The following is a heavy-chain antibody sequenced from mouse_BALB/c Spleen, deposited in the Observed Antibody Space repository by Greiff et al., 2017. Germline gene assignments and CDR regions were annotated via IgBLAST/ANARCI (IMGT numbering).Heavy chain of an antibody. CDR3: ARDDWFAY. Sequence: EVKLMESGGGLVQPGGSRKLSCAASGFTFSDYGMAWVRQAPGKGPEWVAFISNLAYSIYYADTVTGRFTISRENAKNTLYLEMSSLRSEDTAMYYCARDDWFAYWGQGTLVTVSA. CDR2: ISNLAYSI. V-gene: IGHV5-15*02. J-gene: IGHJ3*01. CDR1: GFTFSDYG.